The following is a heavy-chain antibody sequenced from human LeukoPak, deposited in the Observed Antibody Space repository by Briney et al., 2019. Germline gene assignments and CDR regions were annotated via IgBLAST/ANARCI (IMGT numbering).Heavy chain of an antibody. J-gene: IGHJ4*02. D-gene: IGHD6-25*01. CDR1: GFTFTNYG. Sequence: GGSLRLSCAASGFTFTNYGMNWVRQAPGKGLEWVSGITGRGENTYYADSVKGRFTISRDNSKNTLYLQMNSLRAEDAAIYYCARDRRLASFDYGGQGTLVTVSS. CDR3: ARDRRLASFDY. CDR2: ITGRGENT. V-gene: IGHV3-23*01.